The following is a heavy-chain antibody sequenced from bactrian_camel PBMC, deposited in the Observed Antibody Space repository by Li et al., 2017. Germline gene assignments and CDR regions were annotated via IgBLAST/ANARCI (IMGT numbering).Heavy chain of an antibody. CDR3: EAHLGGVDCRKDLGAGFGY. D-gene: IGHD5*01. V-gene: IGHV3S53*01. Sequence: HVQLVESGGRSVQAGESLRLSCATSGYTCIGWLRQALGKRRELIATVDTTGSKAYTDVVKCRFTISQDSAKNTVDLQMDSLKPEDTAMYYCEAHLGGVDCRKDLGAGFGYRGQGTQVTVS. CDR2: VDTTGSK. CDR1: GYTCI. J-gene: IGHJ6*01.